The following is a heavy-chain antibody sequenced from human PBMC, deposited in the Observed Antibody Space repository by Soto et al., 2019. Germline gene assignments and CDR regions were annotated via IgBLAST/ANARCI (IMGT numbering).Heavy chain of an antibody. D-gene: IGHD1-7*01. CDR3: ASRDPGTSVDY. Sequence: SETLSLTCAVSGGSFTSNNWWTWVRRPPGQGLEWIGEIYRTGSTNYNPSLKSRVTISLDKSENQFSLKGTSLTAADTAVYYCASRDPGTSVDYWGQGTLVTVSS. CDR1: GGSFTSNNW. V-gene: IGHV4-4*02. CDR2: IYRTGST. J-gene: IGHJ4*02.